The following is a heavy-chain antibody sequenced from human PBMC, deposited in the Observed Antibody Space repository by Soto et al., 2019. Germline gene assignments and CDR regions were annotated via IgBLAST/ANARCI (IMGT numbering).Heavy chain of an antibody. CDR1: GFTFISYA. CDR2: ISGSGGST. CDR3: VKVAIEVAGGLISYYYCGMDV. J-gene: IGHJ6*02. Sequence: PGGSLRLSCAASGFTFISYAMSWVRQAPWKGLEWVSAISGSGGSTYYADSVKGRFTISRDNSKNTLYLQMNSLRAEDTAVYYCVKVAIEVAGGLISYYYCGMDVWGQGTTVTVSS. V-gene: IGHV3-23*01. D-gene: IGHD6-19*01.